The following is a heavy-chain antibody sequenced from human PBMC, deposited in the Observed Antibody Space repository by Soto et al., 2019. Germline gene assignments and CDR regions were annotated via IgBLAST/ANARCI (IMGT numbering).Heavy chain of an antibody. Sequence: PGGSLRLSCAASGFTFSSYGMHWVRQAPGKGLEWVAVISYDGSNKYYADSVKGRFTISRDNSKNTLYLQMNSLRAEDTAVYYCAIGGRVGATGPFDYWGQGTLVTVSS. J-gene: IGHJ4*02. V-gene: IGHV3-30*03. D-gene: IGHD1-26*01. CDR1: GFTFSSYG. CDR2: ISYDGSNK. CDR3: AIGGRVGATGPFDY.